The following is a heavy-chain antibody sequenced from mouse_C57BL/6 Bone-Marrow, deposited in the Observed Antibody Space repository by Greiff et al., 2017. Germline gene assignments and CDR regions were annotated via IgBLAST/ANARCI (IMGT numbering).Heavy chain of an antibody. Sequence: EVQVVESGGGLVKPGGSLKLSCAASGFTFSDYGMHWVRQAPEKGLEWVAYISSGSSTIYYADPVKGRFTISRDHAKNTLFLQMTRLRSEDTAMYYCARGTVVATFYWYFDVWGTGTTVTVSS. CDR1: GFTFSDYG. D-gene: IGHD1-1*01. CDR3: ARGTVVATFYWYFDV. CDR2: ISSGSSTI. J-gene: IGHJ1*03. V-gene: IGHV5-17*01.